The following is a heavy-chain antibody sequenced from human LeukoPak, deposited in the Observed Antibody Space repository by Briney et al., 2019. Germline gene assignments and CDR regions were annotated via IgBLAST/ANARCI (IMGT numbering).Heavy chain of an antibody. J-gene: IGHJ4*02. Sequence: ASVKVSCKASGYTFTSYDINWVRQATGQGLEWMGWMNPNSGNTGYAQKFQGRVTITRNTSISTAYMELSSLRSEDTAVYYCARRGFDYYDSSGSSFDYWGQGTLVAVSS. V-gene: IGHV1-8*03. CDR1: GYTFTSYD. CDR2: MNPNSGNT. CDR3: ARRGFDYYDSSGSSFDY. D-gene: IGHD3-22*01.